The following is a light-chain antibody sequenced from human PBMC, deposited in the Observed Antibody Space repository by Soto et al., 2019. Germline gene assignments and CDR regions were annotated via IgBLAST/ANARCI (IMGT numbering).Light chain of an antibody. CDR2: AAS. Sequence: DIQMTQSPSSLSASVGDRVTITCRASQSISNYLNWYQRKPGKAPEFLIYAASSLQSGVPSRFSGSGSGTDFTLTSSSLQPEDFATYYCQQSYSTPLTFGGGTKVEMK. J-gene: IGKJ4*01. CDR3: QQSYSTPLT. V-gene: IGKV1-39*01. CDR1: QSISNY.